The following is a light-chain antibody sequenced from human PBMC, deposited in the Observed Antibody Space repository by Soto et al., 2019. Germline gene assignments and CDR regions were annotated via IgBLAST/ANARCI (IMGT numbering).Light chain of an antibody. V-gene: IGLV2-14*02. CDR2: EGS. CDR1: SSDVGSYNL. Sequence: QSVLTQPASVSGSPGQSITISCTGTSSDVGSYNLVSWYQQHPGKAPKLMIYEGSNRPSGASTRFSRSTSRNTPSLTISGLQGEEEADYYWSSYTSSSTPYDFGTGTKVTVL. J-gene: IGLJ1*01. CDR3: SSYTSSSTPYD.